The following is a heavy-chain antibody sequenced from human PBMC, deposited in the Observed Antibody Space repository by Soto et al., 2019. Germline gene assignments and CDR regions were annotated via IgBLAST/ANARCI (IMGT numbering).Heavy chain of an antibody. CDR1: GYTFTGYY. D-gene: IGHD1-7*01. J-gene: IGHJ4*02. CDR2: INPNSGGT. V-gene: IGHV1-2*04. CDR3: ARGNWYFGVDY. Sequence: ASVKVSCKASGYTFTGYYMHWVRQAPGQGLECMGWINPNSGGTNYAQKFQGWATMTRDTSISTAYMELSRLRSDDTAVYYCARGNWYFGVDYWGQGTLVTVSS.